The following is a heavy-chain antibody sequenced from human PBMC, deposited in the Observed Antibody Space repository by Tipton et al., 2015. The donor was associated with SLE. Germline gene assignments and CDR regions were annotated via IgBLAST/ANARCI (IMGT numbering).Heavy chain of an antibody. CDR1: SGSNSNSDYY. J-gene: IGHJ4*02. Sequence: TLSLTCSVSSGSNSNSDYYWGWIRQPPGKGLEWIGSIYYTGITWYNPSLKSRVLVSLDSSKNQFSLKLTSVTAADTAVYYCARLHRDGYKNRDYWGQGTLVTVSS. CDR2: IYYTGIT. V-gene: IGHV4-39*07. CDR3: ARLHRDGYKNRDY. D-gene: IGHD5-24*01.